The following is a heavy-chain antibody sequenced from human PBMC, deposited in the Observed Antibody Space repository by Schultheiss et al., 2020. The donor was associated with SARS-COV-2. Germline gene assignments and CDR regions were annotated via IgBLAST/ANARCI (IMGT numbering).Heavy chain of an antibody. D-gene: IGHD4-11*01. CDR2: VKQDGSEK. V-gene: IGHV3-7*01. Sequence: GGSLRLSCAASGFTFSSYAMNWVRQAPGRGLEWVANVKQDGSEKYYLDSVKGRFTISRDNAKNSLYLQMNSLRAEDTAVYYCARDYTTVTTTNFDYWGQGTLVTVSS. CDR1: GFTFSSYA. CDR3: ARDYTTVTTTNFDY. J-gene: IGHJ4*02.